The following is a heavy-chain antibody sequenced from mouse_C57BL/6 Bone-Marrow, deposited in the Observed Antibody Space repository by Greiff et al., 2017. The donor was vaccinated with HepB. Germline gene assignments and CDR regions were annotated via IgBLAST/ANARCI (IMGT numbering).Heavy chain of an antibody. D-gene: IGHD1-1*01. J-gene: IGHJ3*01. CDR1: GYAFTNYL. Sequence: QVQLQQSGAELVRPGTSVKVSCKASGYAFTNYLIEWVKQRPGQGLEWIGVINPGSGGTNYKEKFKGKATLTADKSSSTAYMQLSSLTSEDSAVYFCARSGHYYGSSQAWFAYWGQGTLVTVSA. CDR3: ARSGHYYGSSQAWFAY. CDR2: INPGSGGT. V-gene: IGHV1-54*01.